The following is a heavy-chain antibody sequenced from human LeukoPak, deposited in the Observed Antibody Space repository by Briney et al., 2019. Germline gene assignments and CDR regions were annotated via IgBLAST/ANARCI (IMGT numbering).Heavy chain of an antibody. D-gene: IGHD3-10*01. CDR1: GFTFSSYA. Sequence: PGGSLRLSCAASGFTFSSYAMSWVRQAPGKGLEWVSAISGSGGSTYYADSVKGRFTISRDNSKNTLHLQMNSLKAEDTAVYYCAKAARLLWCGEFKSPYGGQGTLVTVSS. V-gene: IGHV3-23*01. CDR2: ISGSGGST. J-gene: IGHJ4*02. CDR3: AKAARLLWCGEFKSPY.